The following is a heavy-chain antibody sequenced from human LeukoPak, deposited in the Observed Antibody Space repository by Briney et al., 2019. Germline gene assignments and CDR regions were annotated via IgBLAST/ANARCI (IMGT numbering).Heavy chain of an antibody. CDR2: IYYSGST. V-gene: IGHV4-39*01. Sequence: SETLSLTCTVSGGSISSSSYYWGWIRQPPGKGLEWIGRIYYSGSTYYNPSLKSRVTISVDTSKNQFSLKLSSVTAADTAVYYCARGIAARPDYWGQGTLVTVSS. D-gene: IGHD6-6*01. J-gene: IGHJ4*02. CDR1: GGSISSSSYY. CDR3: ARGIAARPDY.